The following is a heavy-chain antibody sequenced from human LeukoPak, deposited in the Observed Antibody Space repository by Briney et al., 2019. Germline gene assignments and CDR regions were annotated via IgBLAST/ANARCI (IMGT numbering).Heavy chain of an antibody. Sequence: GSSVKVSCKASGGTFSSYAFSWVRQAPGQGLEWMGVIIPIFGTANYAQKFQGRVTITTDESTSTAYMELSSPRSEDTAVYYCARDRARYYDYYMDVWGKGTTVTVSS. J-gene: IGHJ6*03. V-gene: IGHV1-69*05. CDR2: IIPIFGTA. CDR1: GGTFSSYA. CDR3: ARDRARYYDYYMDV.